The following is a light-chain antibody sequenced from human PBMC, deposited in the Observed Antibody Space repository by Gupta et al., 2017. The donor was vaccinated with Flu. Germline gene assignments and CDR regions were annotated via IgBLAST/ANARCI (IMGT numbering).Light chain of an antibody. V-gene: IGLV2-14*01. CDR3: SSFTSSNTWV. Sequence: QSALTQPASVSESPGQSIAISCTGTSSDIGAYNFVSWYRQYPGNAPKLVICEVSDRPSGVSSRFSGSKFGNTASLTISGLQAEDEADYYCSSFTSSNTWVFGGGTKLTVL. CDR2: EVS. CDR1: SSDIGAYNF. J-gene: IGLJ3*02.